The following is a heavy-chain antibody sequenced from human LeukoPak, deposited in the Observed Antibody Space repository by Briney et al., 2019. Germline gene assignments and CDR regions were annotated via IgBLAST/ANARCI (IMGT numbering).Heavy chain of an antibody. CDR3: AKSRKLVGATNFDY. V-gene: IGHV3-23*01. D-gene: IGHD1-26*01. CDR1: GFTFSSYA. J-gene: IGHJ4*02. Sequence: PGGSLRLSCAASGFTFSSYAMSWVRQAPGKGLEWVSAISGSGGSTYYADSVKGRFTISRDNSKNTLYLQMNSLRAEDAAVYYCAKSRKLVGATNFDYWGQGTLVTVSS. CDR2: ISGSGGST.